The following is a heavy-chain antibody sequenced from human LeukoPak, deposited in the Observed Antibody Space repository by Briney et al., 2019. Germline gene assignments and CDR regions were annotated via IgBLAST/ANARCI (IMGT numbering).Heavy chain of an antibody. J-gene: IGHJ4*02. D-gene: IGHD2-2*01. CDR1: GFSFSNYA. Sequence: GGSLRLSCAASGFSFSNYAMSWVRQGPGKGLERVSAIGGSIGSTFYTDSVKGRFTISRDNSKNTLSLQMNSLRVEDTAVYYCVKDFVVVPGLVNYFDYWGQGTLVTVSS. CDR2: IGGSIGST. V-gene: IGHV3-23*01. CDR3: VKDFVVVPGLVNYFDY.